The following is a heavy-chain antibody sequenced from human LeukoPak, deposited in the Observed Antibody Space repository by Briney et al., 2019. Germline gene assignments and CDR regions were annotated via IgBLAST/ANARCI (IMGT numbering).Heavy chain of an antibody. CDR1: GFTLRKYS. J-gene: IGHJ5*02. CDR3: VKDNREGDWFDP. V-gene: IGHV3-64D*09. CDR2: ISSNGHT. D-gene: IGHD2/OR15-2a*01. Sequence: GGSLRLSCSASGFTLRKYSMHWVRQGPGKGLEYVSAISSNGHTYYADSVKGRFTISRDNSKSTLYLQMSSLRPEDTAVYYCVKDNREGDWFDPWGQGTLVIVSS.